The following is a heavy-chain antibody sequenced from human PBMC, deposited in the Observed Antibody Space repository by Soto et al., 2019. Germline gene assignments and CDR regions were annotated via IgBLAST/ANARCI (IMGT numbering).Heavy chain of an antibody. CDR1: GGPPSSRTYF. CDR2: IYSHGNT. CDR3: SFLIGCSSGWFFDY. D-gene: IGHD6-19*01. J-gene: IGHJ4*01. Sequence: SENLSLTCGGSGGPPSSRTYFLGRIRQPPGKSLEWIGTIYSHGNTYSNPSLKSRVTISVDTSNNQLSLKLRSVTAADTAVYYCSFLIGCSSGWFFDYWGHGTLVTVSS. V-gene: IGHV4-39*01.